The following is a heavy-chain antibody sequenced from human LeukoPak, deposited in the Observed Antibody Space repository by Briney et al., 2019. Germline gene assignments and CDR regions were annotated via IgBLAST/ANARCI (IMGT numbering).Heavy chain of an antibody. CDR3: ARVRVGADQYYFDY. CDR1: GGSLTSGGYY. CDR2: IYYSGST. Sequence: SETLSLTCTVSGGSLTSGGYYWSWIRQHPGRGLEWIRHIYYSGSTYYNPSLKSRVTISEATSKNQFSLNLSSVTAADAAVYYCARVRVGADQYYFDYWGQGTLVTVSS. D-gene: IGHD1-26*01. V-gene: IGHV4-31*03. J-gene: IGHJ4*02.